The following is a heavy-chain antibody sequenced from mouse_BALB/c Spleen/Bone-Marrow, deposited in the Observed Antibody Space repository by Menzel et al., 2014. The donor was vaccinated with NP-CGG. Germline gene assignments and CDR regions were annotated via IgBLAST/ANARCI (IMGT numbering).Heavy chain of an antibody. CDR3: TRVIAAVLATRAIVC. D-gene: IGHD1-1*01. CDR2: IYPGNSDT. J-gene: IGHJ4*01. V-gene: IGHV1-5*01. Sequence: VQLQQSGTVLARPGASVKMSCKASGYTFTSYWMHWVKQRPGQGLEWIGAIYPGNSDTSYNQKFKGKAKLTAVTSTSTAYMELSSLTNEDSALYYCTRVIAAVLATRAIVCWGQGSSVTVSS. CDR1: GYTFTSYW.